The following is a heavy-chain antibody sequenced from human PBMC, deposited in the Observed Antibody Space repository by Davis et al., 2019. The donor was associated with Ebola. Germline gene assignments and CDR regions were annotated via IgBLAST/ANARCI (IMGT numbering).Heavy chain of an antibody. Sequence: GESLKISCAASGFTFSSYAMSWVRQAPGKGLEWVAAISGSGGSTYYADSVKGRFTISRDNSKNTLYLQMNSLRAEDTAVYYCAKDSGSGIDWFDPWGQGTLVTVSS. CDR3: AKDSGSGIDWFDP. D-gene: IGHD3-10*01. J-gene: IGHJ5*02. CDR1: GFTFSSYA. CDR2: ISGSGGST. V-gene: IGHV3-23*01.